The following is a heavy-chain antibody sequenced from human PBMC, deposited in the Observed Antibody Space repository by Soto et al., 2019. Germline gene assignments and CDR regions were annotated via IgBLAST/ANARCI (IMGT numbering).Heavy chain of an antibody. Sequence: QVQLVQSGAAVKKPGASVKVSCKASGYTFTDYYVHWVRQAPGQGLEWMGWINPNSGGTKSAQKFQGRVTMTRDTSISTAYMELSRLRSDDTAVYYCERREGDYYDSSGYHYYFDYWGQGTLVTVSS. V-gene: IGHV1-2*02. D-gene: IGHD3-22*01. CDR2: INPNSGGT. J-gene: IGHJ4*02. CDR3: ERREGDYYDSSGYHYYFDY. CDR1: GYTFTDYY.